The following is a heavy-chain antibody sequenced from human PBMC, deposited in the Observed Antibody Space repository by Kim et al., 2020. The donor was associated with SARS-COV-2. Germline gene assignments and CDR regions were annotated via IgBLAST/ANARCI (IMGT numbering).Heavy chain of an antibody. V-gene: IGHV5-10-1*01. J-gene: IGHJ4*02. CDR3: ARLAYYDSSGYYDY. Sequence: SPSFQGHVTISADKSISTAYLQWSSLKASDTAMYYCARLAYYDSSGYYDYWGQGTLVTVSS. D-gene: IGHD3-22*01.